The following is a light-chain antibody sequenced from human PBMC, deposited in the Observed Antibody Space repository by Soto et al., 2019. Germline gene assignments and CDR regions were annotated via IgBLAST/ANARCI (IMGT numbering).Light chain of an antibody. CDR1: QHISDH. J-gene: IGKJ4*01. V-gene: IGKV1-33*01. Sequence: DIQMTQSPSSLSASAGDRVTVTCQASQHISDHLNWYQQKAGKAPKLLIYAASTLETGVPSRFSGSVSGTNFTFTIYSLQPEDFAADYCQQFDSLPLTFGGGTRVEIK. CDR2: AAS. CDR3: QQFDSLPLT.